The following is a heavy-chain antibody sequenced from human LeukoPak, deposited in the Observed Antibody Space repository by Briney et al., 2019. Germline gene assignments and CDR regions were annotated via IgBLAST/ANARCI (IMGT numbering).Heavy chain of an antibody. CDR1: GFTLSSYG. D-gene: IGHD6-19*01. J-gene: IGHJ4*02. CDR2: ISYDGSNK. V-gene: IGHV3-30*18. Sequence: GGSLRLSCAASGFTLSSYGMHWVRQAPGKGLEWVAVISYDGSNKYYADSVKGRFTISRDNSKNTLYLQMNSLRAEDTAVYYCAKISGETSNFDYWGQGTLVTVSS. CDR3: AKISGETSNFDY.